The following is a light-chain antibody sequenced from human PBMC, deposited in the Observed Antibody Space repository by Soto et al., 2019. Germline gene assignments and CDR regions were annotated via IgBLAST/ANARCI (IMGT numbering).Light chain of an antibody. CDR1: QSISSW. J-gene: IGKJ1*01. V-gene: IGKV1-5*01. CDR3: QQYNSFWT. Sequence: IQMTQSPSTLSASVGDRVIITCRASQSISSWLAWYQQKPGKAPKLLIYDASSLESGVPSRFSCSGSGTEFTLTISSLQPDDFATYYCQQYNSFWTFGQGTKVDIK. CDR2: DAS.